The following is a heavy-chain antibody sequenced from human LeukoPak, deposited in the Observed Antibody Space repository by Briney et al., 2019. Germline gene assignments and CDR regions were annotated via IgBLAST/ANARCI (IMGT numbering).Heavy chain of an antibody. D-gene: IGHD3-22*01. CDR3: ARVLLPLYGMDV. CDR1: GFTFSSYG. CDR2: ISYDGSNK. Sequence: AGGSLRLSCAASGFTFSSYGMHWVRQAPGKGLEWVAVISYDGSNKYYADSVKGRFTISRDNSKNTLYLQMNSLRAEDTAVYYGARVLLPLYGMDVWGQGTTVTVSS. V-gene: IGHV3-30*03. J-gene: IGHJ6*02.